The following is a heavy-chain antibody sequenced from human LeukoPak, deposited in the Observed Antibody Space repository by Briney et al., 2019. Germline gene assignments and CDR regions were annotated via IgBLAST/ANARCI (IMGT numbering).Heavy chain of an antibody. CDR2: IYTSGTT. J-gene: IGHJ4*02. V-gene: IGHV4-61*02. CDR3: AREFHY. Sequence: SETLSLTCTVSGDPISSVNSYWTWIRQPAGKGLEWIGLIYTSGTTNYNPSLKSRLTISLDTSKNQFSLRLTSVTAADTAIYYCAREFHYWGQGTLVTVSS. CDR1: GDPISSVNSY.